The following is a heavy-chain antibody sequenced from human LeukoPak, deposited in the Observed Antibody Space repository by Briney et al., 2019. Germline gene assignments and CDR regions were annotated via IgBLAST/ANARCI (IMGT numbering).Heavy chain of an antibody. CDR3: ARAYSSSSGRPFDY. V-gene: IGHV4-59*11. CDR2: IYYTGTT. Sequence: SETLSLTCSVSGGSISSHYWSWIRQPPGKELEWIGYIYYTGTTNYKPSLKSQVTISVDTSKNQFSLNLTSVTAADTAVYYCARAYSSSSGRPFDYWGQGTLVTVSS. D-gene: IGHD6-6*01. J-gene: IGHJ4*02. CDR1: GGSISSHY.